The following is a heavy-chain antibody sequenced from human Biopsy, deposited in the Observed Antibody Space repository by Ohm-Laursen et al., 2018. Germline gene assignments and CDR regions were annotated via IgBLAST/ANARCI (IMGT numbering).Heavy chain of an antibody. Sequence: SETQSLICTVSGDSLTSGPEMWSWVRRSPGQGLEYIGLIYSGGNTNNNPSLKNRVTMSVDTSKNRFFLKLYSVTAADTAFYYCARGRRSSGWPYFDNWGQGALVIVSP. CDR1: GDSLTSGPEM. V-gene: IGHV4-61*01. CDR3: ARGRRSSGWPYFDN. J-gene: IGHJ4*02. CDR2: IYSGGNT. D-gene: IGHD6-19*01.